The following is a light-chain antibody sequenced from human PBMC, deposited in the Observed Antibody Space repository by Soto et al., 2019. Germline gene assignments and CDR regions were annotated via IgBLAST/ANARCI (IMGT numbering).Light chain of an antibody. CDR1: SSNIGAAYD. CDR3: QSYDSSLSGWV. Sequence: QSVLTQPPSVSGAPGQKVTISCTRSSSNIGAAYDVHWYQHLPGTAPKLLIYGNHNRPSGVPDRFSGSKSGTSASLAITGLQAEDEADYYCQSYDSSLSGWVFGGGTKVTVL. CDR2: GNH. J-gene: IGLJ3*02. V-gene: IGLV1-40*01.